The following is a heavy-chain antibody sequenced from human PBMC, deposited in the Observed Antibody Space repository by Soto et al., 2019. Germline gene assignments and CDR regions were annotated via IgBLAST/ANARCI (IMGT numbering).Heavy chain of an antibody. CDR3: AKDLAVHNYYYYGMDV. V-gene: IGHV3-30*18. Sequence: QVQLVESGGGVVQPGRSLRLSCAASGFTFSSYGMHWVRQAPGKGLEWVAVIAYDGSNKYYADSVKGRFTISRDNSKNTLYLQMNSLRAEDTAVYYCAKDLAVHNYYYYGMDVWGQGTTVTVSS. D-gene: IGHD1-1*01. CDR1: GFTFSSYG. J-gene: IGHJ6*02. CDR2: IAYDGSNK.